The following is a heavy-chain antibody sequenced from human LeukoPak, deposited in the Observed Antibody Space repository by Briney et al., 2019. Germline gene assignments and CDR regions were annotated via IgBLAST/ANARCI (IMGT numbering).Heavy chain of an antibody. J-gene: IGHJ4*02. V-gene: IGHV4-39*07. CDR1: GGSISSTSYY. Sequence: PSETLSLTCVVSGGSISSTSYYWGWIRQPPGKGLEWIGSIYYSGSTYYSSSLKSRVTISVDTSKNQFSLKLSSVTAADTAVYYCARDSELQRRWVGFDYWGQGTLVTVSS. D-gene: IGHD1-26*01. CDR2: IYYSGST. CDR3: ARDSELQRRWVGFDY.